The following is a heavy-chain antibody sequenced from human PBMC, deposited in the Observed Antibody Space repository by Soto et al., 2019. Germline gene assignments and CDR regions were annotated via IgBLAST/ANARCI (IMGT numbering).Heavy chain of an antibody. J-gene: IGHJ4*02. CDR3: ARGDYGDYDY. Sequence: QVQLVQSGAEVKKPGASVKVSCKASGYTFTNNGVSWVRQAPGQGLEWVGWIRTYNSNTNYAQNLQDRVTMTTDTSTSTAYMELRSLRFDDTAVYYCARGDYGDYDYWGQGTLVTVSS. D-gene: IGHD4-17*01. CDR1: GYTFTNNG. CDR2: IRTYNSNT. V-gene: IGHV1-18*01.